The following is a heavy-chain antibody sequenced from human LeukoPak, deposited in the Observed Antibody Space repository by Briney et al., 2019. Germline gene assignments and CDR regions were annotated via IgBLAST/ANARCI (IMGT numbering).Heavy chain of an antibody. CDR1: GGSISSSNYY. CDR3: ARHRWEKGLDY. D-gene: IGHD1-26*01. J-gene: IGHJ4*02. Sequence: SETLSLTCTVSGGSISSSNYYWGWIRQPPGKGLEWIGSIYYSGSTYYTPSLKSRVTISVDTSKNQFSLKLSSVTAADTAMYYCARHRWEKGLDYWGQGTLVTVSS. CDR2: IYYSGST. V-gene: IGHV4-39*01.